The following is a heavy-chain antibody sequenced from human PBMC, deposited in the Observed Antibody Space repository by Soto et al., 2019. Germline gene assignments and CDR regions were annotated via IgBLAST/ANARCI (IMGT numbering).Heavy chain of an antibody. D-gene: IGHD6-13*01. J-gene: IGHJ5*02. V-gene: IGHV4-39*01. Sequence: SETLSLTCTVSGGSISSATYYWGWIRQPPGKGLEWIGSIYYSGSTYYNSSLKSRVTMSVDTSKNQFSLMLSSVTAADTAVYYCARHYIAAIGTIWFNWFDPWGQGTLVTVSS. CDR2: IYYSGST. CDR1: GGSISSATYY. CDR3: ARHYIAAIGTIWFNWFDP.